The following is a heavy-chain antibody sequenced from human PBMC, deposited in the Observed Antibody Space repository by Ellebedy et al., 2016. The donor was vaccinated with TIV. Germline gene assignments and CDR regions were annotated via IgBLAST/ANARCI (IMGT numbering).Heavy chain of an antibody. V-gene: IGHV3-23*01. CDR1: RFIFNNYA. J-gene: IGHJ4*02. Sequence: GESLKISCAASRFIFNNYAMSSVRQAPGKGLEWVSVISGSGRSTYYADSVQGRFTISRDNSKKTLYLQMNNLRADDTAVYFCAKGRRMVYSTGGLDYWGQGTLVTVSS. CDR3: AKGRRMVYSTGGLDY. CDR2: ISGSGRST. D-gene: IGHD2-8*01.